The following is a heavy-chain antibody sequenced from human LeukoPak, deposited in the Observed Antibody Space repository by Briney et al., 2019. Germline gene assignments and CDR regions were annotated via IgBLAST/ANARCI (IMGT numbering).Heavy chain of an antibody. Sequence: SETLSLTCTVSGGSISSYYWSWIRQPPGKGLEWIGYIYTSGSTNYNPSLKSRVTISVDTSKNQFSLKLSSVTAADTAVYYCARLYRSSTSCLDYWGQGTLVTVSS. J-gene: IGHJ4*02. D-gene: IGHD2-2*01. CDR2: IYTSGST. CDR1: GGSISSYY. V-gene: IGHV4-4*09. CDR3: ARLYRSSTSCLDY.